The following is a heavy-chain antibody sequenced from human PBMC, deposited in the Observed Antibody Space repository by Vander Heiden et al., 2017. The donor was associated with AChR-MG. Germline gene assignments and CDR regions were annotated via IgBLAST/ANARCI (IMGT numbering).Heavy chain of an antibody. J-gene: IGHJ6*02. CDR3: AKFQDGDYYYGMDV. D-gene: IGHD4-17*01. V-gene: IGHV3-30*18. Sequence: QVQLLEHGGGVVQLGRPRRLPGAASGFPFGSDGVHWVRQAPGKGLEWVAVISFDESNKYYAGSVKGRFTISRDNSKNTLYLQMNSLRAEDTAVYYCAKFQDGDYYYGMDVWGQGTTVTVSS. CDR2: ISFDESNK. CDR1: GFPFGSDG.